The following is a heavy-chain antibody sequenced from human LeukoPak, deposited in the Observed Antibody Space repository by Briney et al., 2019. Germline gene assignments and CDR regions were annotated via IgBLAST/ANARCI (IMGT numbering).Heavy chain of an antibody. CDR3: ATSYYGSTLWD. CDR1: GFTVSSNY. J-gene: IGHJ4*02. V-gene: IGHV3-53*01. CDR2: IYSGGST. D-gene: IGHD3-22*01. Sequence: GGSLRLSCAASGFTVSSNYMSWVRQAPGKGLEWVSVIYSGGSTYYADSVKGRFTISRDNSKNTLYLQMNSLRAEDTAVYYCATSYYGSTLWDWGQGTLVTVSS.